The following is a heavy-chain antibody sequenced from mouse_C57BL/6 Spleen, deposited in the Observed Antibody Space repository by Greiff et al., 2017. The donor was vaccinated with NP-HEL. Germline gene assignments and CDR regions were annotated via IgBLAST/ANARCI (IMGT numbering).Heavy chain of an antibody. CDR1: GFSLTSYG. D-gene: IGHD2-3*01. Sequence: QVQLKESGPGLVAPSQSLSITCTVSGFSLTSYGVHWVRQPPGKGLEWLVVIWSDGSTTYNSALKSRLSISKDNSKSQVFLKMNRRHTDDTAMYYCARDGYYEAMDYWGQGTSVTVAS. V-gene: IGHV2-6*03. CDR3: ARDGYYEAMDY. J-gene: IGHJ4*01. CDR2: IWSDGST.